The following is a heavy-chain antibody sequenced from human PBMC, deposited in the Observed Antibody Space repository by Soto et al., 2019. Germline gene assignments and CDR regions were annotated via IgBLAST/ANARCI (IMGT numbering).Heavy chain of an antibody. CDR3: ARRLLSECSASTCPSGFDP. V-gene: IGHV4-39*01. Sequence: QVQLEESGPGLVKPSETLSLSCTVSGGSISSLDYYWAWIRQPPGKGLEWIGSLYESGATDYNPSLKSRVTISVDTSKSQLSLRLNSVTATDTAVYYCARRLLSECSASTCPSGFDPWGQGTLVTVSS. CDR1: GGSISSLDYY. J-gene: IGHJ5*02. CDR2: LYESGAT. D-gene: IGHD2-15*01.